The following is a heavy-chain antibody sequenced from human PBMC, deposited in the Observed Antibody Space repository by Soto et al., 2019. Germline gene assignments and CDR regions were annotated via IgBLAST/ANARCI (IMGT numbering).Heavy chain of an antibody. CDR1: GFTFSSYA. CDR2: ISGSGGST. CDR3: AKAPFGDYGGYYGMDV. J-gene: IGHJ6*02. Sequence: EMQLLESGGGLVQPGGSLRLSCAASGFTFSSYAMSWVRQAPGKGLEWVSAISGSGGSTYYADSVKGRFTISRDNSKNTLYLQMNSLRAEDTAVYYCAKAPFGDYGGYYGMDVWGQGTTVTVSS. D-gene: IGHD4-17*01. V-gene: IGHV3-23*01.